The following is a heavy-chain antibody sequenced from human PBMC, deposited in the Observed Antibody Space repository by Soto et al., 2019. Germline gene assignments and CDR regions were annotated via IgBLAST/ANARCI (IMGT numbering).Heavy chain of an antibody. Sequence: QVQLVQSGAEVKKPGASVKVSCKASGYTFTSYGISWVRQAPGQGHEWMGWISAYNGNTNYAQKLQGRVTMTTDTSTSTAYREPRSLRSADTAVYACASGPEQRRATYDYYGRDVWGQGTTVT. CDR2: ISAYNGNT. J-gene: IGHJ6*02. V-gene: IGHV1-18*04. D-gene: IGHD6-25*01. CDR1: GYTFTSYG. CDR3: ASGPEQRRATYDYYGRDV.